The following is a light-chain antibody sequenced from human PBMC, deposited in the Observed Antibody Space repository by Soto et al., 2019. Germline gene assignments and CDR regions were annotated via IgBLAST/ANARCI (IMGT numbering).Light chain of an antibody. CDR1: QSISNL. J-gene: IGKJ4*02. V-gene: IGKV1-5*03. CDR2: KAS. CDR3: QQYNIYSP. Sequence: DIQMTQSPSTLSASVGDRVTITCRASQSISNLLAWYQQKPGRAPKLLIYKASTVNSGVPSRFSGSGSGTEFTLTISSLQPDDFATYYCQQYNIYSPFGGGTKVESK.